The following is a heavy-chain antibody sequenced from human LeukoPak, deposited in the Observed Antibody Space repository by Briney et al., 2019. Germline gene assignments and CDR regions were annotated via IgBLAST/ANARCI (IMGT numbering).Heavy chain of an antibody. CDR3: ARLVRGGAFDI. CDR2: INHSGST. V-gene: IGHV4-34*01. CDR1: GGSFSGYY. D-gene: IGHD1-26*01. J-gene: IGHJ3*02. Sequence: TSSETLSLTCAVYGGSFSGYYWSWIRQPPGKGLEWIGEINHSGSTNYNPSLKSRVTISVDTSRNQFSLKLSSVTAADTAVYYCARLVRGGAFDIWGQGTMVTVSS.